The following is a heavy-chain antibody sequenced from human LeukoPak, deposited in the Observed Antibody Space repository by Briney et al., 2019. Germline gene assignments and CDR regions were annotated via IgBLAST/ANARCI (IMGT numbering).Heavy chain of an antibody. D-gene: IGHD4-17*01. CDR2: IYHSGST. Sequence: SSETLSLTCTASGDSISSGGYSWSWIRQPPGKGLEWIGYIYHSGSTYYNPSLKSRVTISVDRSKNQFSLKLSSVTAADTAVYYCARTTVTTPYFQHWGRGTLVTVSS. V-gene: IGHV4-30-2*01. J-gene: IGHJ1*01. CDR3: ARTTVTTPYFQH. CDR1: GDSISSGGYS.